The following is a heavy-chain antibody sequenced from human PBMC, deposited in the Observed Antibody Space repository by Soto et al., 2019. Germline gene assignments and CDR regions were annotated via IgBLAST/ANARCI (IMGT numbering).Heavy chain of an antibody. D-gene: IGHD3-22*01. CDR1: GFSITSHA. V-gene: IGHV3-30-3*01. CDR2: VSYDGSDK. CDR3: ARAYYFDIASFFDA. Sequence: GGSLRLSCAASGFSITSHAMHWVRQAPDKGLEWVAVVSYDGSDKYYADSVEGRFTISRDISENTIYLQMNSLRDEDADVYYCARAYYFDIASFFDAWGQGTLVTVSS. J-gene: IGHJ4*02.